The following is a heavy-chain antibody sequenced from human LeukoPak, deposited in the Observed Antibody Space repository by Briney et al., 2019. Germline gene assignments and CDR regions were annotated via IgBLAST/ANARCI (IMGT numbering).Heavy chain of an antibody. CDR3: ARVEVGATWPTDY. D-gene: IGHD1-26*01. CDR1: GFTFSNYG. J-gene: IGHJ4*02. V-gene: IGHV3-72*01. Sequence: GGSLRLSCAASGFTFSNYGMNWVRQAPGMGLEWVGRARNKANSYTTEYAASVKGRFTISRDDSKNSLYLQMNSLKTEDTAVYYCARVEVGATWPTDYWGQGTLVTVSS. CDR2: ARNKANSYTT.